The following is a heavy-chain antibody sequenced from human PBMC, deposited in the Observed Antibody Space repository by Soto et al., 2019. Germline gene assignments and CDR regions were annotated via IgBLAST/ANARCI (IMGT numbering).Heavy chain of an antibody. CDR1: VYTFTNYW. V-gene: IGHV5-51*01. Sequence: GESLKISCKGSVYTFTNYWTAWVRQMPVKGLEWVGTIWPGDSDTRYSPSFQGQVPISADXXTNTAYLQWSSLKASDTAKYFCARHLLSSAWSFFDSWGQGTQVTVSS. D-gene: IGHD2-15*01. J-gene: IGHJ4*02. CDR3: ARHLLSSAWSFFDS. CDR2: IWPGDSDT.